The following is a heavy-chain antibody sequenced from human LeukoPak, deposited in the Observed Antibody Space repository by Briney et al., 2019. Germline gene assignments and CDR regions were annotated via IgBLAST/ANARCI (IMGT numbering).Heavy chain of an antibody. CDR1: GFTFSSYA. J-gene: IGHJ4*02. CDR3: AKEPWGKTYSFGPLHY. D-gene: IGHD2-15*01. CDR2: ISYDGSNK. V-gene: IGHV3-30-3*01. Sequence: GGSLRLSCAASGFTFSSYAMHWVRQAPGKGLEWVAVISYDGSNKYYADSVKGRFTISRDNSKNTLYLQMNSLRAEDTAVYFCAKEPWGKTYSFGPLHYWGQGTLVTVSS.